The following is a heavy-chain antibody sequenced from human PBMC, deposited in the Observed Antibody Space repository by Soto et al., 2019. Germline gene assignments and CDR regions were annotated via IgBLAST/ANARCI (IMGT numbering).Heavy chain of an antibody. CDR3: TKRLGSTATTYGDS. Sequence: GSLRLSCTASGFTFSSYDMSWGRQAPGKGLEWVSVISDNGGTTYYADSVKGRFTISRDNSKNTLYLQMNSLRVEDTAVYYCTKRLGSTATTYGDSRGQGTLVTVSS. CDR1: GFTFSSYD. D-gene: IGHD1-1*01. V-gene: IGHV3-23*01. J-gene: IGHJ4*02. CDR2: ISDNGGTT.